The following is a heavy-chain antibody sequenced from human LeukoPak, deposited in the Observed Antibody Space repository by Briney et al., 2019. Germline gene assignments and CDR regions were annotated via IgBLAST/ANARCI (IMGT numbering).Heavy chain of an antibody. Sequence: PSETLSLTCIVSGASISSHYWSWMRQPPGKGLEWIGYIYHSGSTKYNPSLKSRVTISVDTSKNQFSLKLSSVTAADTAVYYCARKNDFDIWGQGTLVTVSS. D-gene: IGHD2/OR15-2a*01. CDR3: ARKNDFDI. V-gene: IGHV4-59*11. CDR1: GASISSHY. J-gene: IGHJ3*02. CDR2: IYHSGST.